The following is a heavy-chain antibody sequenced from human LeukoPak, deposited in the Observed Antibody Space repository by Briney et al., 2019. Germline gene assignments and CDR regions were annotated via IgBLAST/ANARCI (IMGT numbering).Heavy chain of an antibody. CDR3: ARVEVRPMVRGVIDY. D-gene: IGHD3-10*01. CDR2: IYYSGST. Sequence: PSETLSLTCTVSGGSISSYYWSWIRQPPGKGLEWIGYIYYSGSTNYNPSLKSRVTISVDTSKNQFSLKLSSVTAAVTAVYYCARVEVRPMVRGVIDYWGQGTLVTVSS. J-gene: IGHJ4*02. V-gene: IGHV4-59*01. CDR1: GGSISSYY.